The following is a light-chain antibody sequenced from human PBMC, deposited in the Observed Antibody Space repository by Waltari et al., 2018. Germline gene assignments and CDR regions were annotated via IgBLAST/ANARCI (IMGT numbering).Light chain of an antibody. V-gene: IGKV1-33*01. CDR2: RAS. CDR3: QQFHIVLS. J-gene: IGKJ2*01. CDR1: QGVANS. Sequence: DIQMTQSPSSLSASVGDRVTITCQASQGVANSLNWYQQKPGKAPKLLISRASNLESGVPSRFSGGGYGTHFSLTISNLQPGDIATYYCQQFHIVLSFGQGTKLEIK.